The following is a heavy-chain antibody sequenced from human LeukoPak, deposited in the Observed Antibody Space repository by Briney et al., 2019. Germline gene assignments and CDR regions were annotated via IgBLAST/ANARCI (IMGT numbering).Heavy chain of an antibody. D-gene: IGHD3-10*01. CDR2: IYTSGST. J-gene: IGHJ6*02. CDR3: ARERGPVLLWFGELIGMDV. V-gene: IGHV4-4*07. Sequence: TSETLSLTCTVSGGSISSYYWSWIRQPAGKGLEWIGRIYTSGSTNYNPSLKSRVTMSVDTSKNQFSLKLSSVTAADTAVYYCARERGPVLLWFGELIGMDVWGQGTTVTVSS. CDR1: GGSISSYY.